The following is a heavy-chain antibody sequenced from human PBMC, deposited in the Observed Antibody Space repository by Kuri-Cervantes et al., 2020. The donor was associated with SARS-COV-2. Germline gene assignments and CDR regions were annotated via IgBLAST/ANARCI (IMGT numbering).Heavy chain of an antibody. CDR3: ANPTGHYYYGMDV. Sequence: GGSLRLSCAASGFSFSHYAMHWVRQAPGTGLEWVAVISFDGADIHYADSVKGRFTISRDNSKNTLYLQMNSLRAEDTAVYYCANPTGHYYYGMDVWGQGTTVTVSS. CDR2: ISFDGADI. CDR1: GFSFSHYA. J-gene: IGHJ6*02. V-gene: IGHV3-30-3*01.